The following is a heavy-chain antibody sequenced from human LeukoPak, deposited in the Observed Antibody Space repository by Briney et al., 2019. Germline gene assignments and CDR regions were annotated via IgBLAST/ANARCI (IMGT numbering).Heavy chain of an antibody. CDR2: INPNSGGT. CDR1: GYTFTGYY. J-gene: IGHJ4*02. CDR3: ARVYYGSGSHIDY. D-gene: IGHD3-10*01. V-gene: IGHV1-2*02. Sequence: ASVKVSCKASGYTFTGYYMHWVRQAPGQGLEWMGWINPNSGGTNYAQKFQGRVTMTRDTSISTAYMELSRLRSDDTAVYYCARVYYGSGSHIDYWGQGTLVTASS.